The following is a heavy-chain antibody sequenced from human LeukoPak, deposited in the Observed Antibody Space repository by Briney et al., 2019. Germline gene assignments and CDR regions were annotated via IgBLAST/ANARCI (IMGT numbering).Heavy chain of an antibody. CDR3: ARDLSWGYFDY. CDR1: GFTLSSYW. V-gene: IGHV3-7*01. CDR2: IKQDGSEK. D-gene: IGHD7-27*01. J-gene: IGHJ4*02. Sequence: TGGSLRLSCAASGFTLSSYWVSWVRQARGEGLEWVANIKQDGSEKYYVDSVKGRFTISRDNAKNSLYLQMNSLRAEDTAVYYCARDLSWGYFDYWGQGTLVTVSS.